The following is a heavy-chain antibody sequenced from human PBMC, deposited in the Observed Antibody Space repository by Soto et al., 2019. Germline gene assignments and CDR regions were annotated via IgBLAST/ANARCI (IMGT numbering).Heavy chain of an antibody. Sequence: AASVKVSCKASGGTFSSYAISWVRQAPGQGLEWMGGIIPIFGTANYAQKFQGRVTITADESTSTAYMELSSLRSEDTAVYYCAREEWHIIFDIWGQGTMVTVSS. J-gene: IGHJ3*02. D-gene: IGHD2-21*01. V-gene: IGHV1-69*13. CDR2: IIPIFGTA. CDR1: GGTFSSYA. CDR3: AREEWHIIFDI.